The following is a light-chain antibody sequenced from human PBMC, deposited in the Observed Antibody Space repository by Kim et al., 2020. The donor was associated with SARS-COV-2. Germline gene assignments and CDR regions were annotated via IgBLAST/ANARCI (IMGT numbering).Light chain of an antibody. V-gene: IGLV1-40*01. CDR3: QSYDNSLSGYV. J-gene: IGLJ1*01. CDR1: SSNIGTGYD. Sequence: RVTISGTGSSSNIGTGYDVHWYQQLPGTAPKLLIYGESNRPSGVPDRFSGSKSGTSASLAITGLRAEDEADYYCQSYDNSLSGYVFGTGTKVTVL. CDR2: GES.